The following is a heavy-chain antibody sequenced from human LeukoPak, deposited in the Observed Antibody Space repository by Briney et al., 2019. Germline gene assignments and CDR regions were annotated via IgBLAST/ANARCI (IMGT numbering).Heavy chain of an antibody. CDR1: GFNFANHA. J-gene: IGHJ4*02. CDR2: ISGGGDIT. Sequence: GGSLRLSCAASGFNFANHAMSWVRQTAGKGLEWVSAISGGGDITYYADSVKGRFTISRGNSKDTLFLQMHSLRPGDTAVYYCVREDTPATANYWGQGTLVTISS. V-gene: IGHV3-23*01. D-gene: IGHD2-21*02. CDR3: VREDTPATANY.